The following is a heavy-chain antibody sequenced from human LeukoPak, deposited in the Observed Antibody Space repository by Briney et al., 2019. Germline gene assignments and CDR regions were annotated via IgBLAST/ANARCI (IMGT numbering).Heavy chain of an antibody. CDR2: IKQDGSEK. V-gene: IGHV3-7*01. Sequence: GGSLRLSCAASGFTFSSYWMSWVRQAPGKGLEWVANIKQDGSEKYYVDSVKGRFTISRDNAKNSLYLQINSLRAEDTAVYYCARDGLRYFDWLLSSFFDYWGQGTLVTVSS. J-gene: IGHJ4*02. D-gene: IGHD3-9*01. CDR3: ARDGLRYFDWLLSSFFDY. CDR1: GFTFSSYW.